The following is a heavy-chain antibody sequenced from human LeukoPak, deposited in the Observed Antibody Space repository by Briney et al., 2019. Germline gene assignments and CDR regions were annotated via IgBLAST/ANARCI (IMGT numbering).Heavy chain of an antibody. D-gene: IGHD1-1*01. CDR1: GFTFSNYS. V-gene: IGHV3-21*01. Sequence: PGGSLRLSCAASGFTFSNYSMAWVRQAPGKGLEWVSFISSSSSYIYYADSVKGRFTISRDNAKNSLYLQMNSLRTEDTAVYYCARALTTLTYEGYWGQGTLVTVSS. J-gene: IGHJ4*02. CDR3: ARALTTLTYEGY. CDR2: ISSSSSYI.